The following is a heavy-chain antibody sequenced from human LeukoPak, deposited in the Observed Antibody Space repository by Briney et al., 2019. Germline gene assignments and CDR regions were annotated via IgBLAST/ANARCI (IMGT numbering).Heavy chain of an antibody. CDR1: GFTFSSYG. V-gene: IGHV3-33*01. CDR3: ARGPYYSDSGSPEY. D-gene: IGHD3-10*01. Sequence: PGGSLRLSCAASGFTFSSYGMHWVRQAPGKGLEWVAVIWYDGSNKYYADSVKGRFTISRDNSKNTLYLQMNSLRAEDTAVYYCARGPYYSDSGSPEYWGQGTLVTVSS. J-gene: IGHJ4*02. CDR2: IWYDGSNK.